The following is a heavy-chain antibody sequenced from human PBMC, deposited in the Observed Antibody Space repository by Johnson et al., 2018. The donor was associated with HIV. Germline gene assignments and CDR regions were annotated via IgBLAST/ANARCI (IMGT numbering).Heavy chain of an antibody. Sequence: ESRGGLVQPGRSLRLPSSSSGFTFADYGMSWVRNTPENGLAWVSGINWNCRSPDYTQSVKGRFTISRENAKNSLYLQMNSLRAGDTAVYYCARGRLLWFRELLPASDAFDIWGQGAMVTVSS. D-gene: IGHD3-10*01. CDR3: ARGRLLWFRELLPASDAFDI. J-gene: IGHJ3*02. CDR2: INWNCRSP. V-gene: IGHV3-20*03. CDR1: GFTFADYG.